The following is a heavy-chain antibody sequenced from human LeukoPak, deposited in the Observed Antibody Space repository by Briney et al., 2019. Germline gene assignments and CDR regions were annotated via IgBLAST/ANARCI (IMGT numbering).Heavy chain of an antibody. CDR2: ITDNGIKI. CDR1: GFIFSDYY. Sequence: GSLRLSCAASGFIFSDYYMGWIRQAPGRGLEWVSYITDNGIKIYYTDSVKGRFTMSRDNAKNTLYLQMNSLRVEDTAFYYCARGEAVAGTDHWGQGVLVTVSS. CDR3: ARGEAVAGTDH. V-gene: IGHV3-11*04. J-gene: IGHJ4*02. D-gene: IGHD6-19*01.